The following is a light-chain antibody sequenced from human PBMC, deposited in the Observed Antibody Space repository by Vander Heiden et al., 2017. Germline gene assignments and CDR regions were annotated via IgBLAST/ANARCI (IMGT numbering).Light chain of an antibody. CDR1: RYNIGSYT. V-gene: IGLV1-44*01. CDR2: KTN. Sequence: QSVLTQPPSASGNPGQTVTISCYGSRYNIGSYTVNWYQQVPGTAPRLLLFKTNQRPSGVPDRFFGSKSGASAPLAISGLQSGDEATYYCAAWDDNLSGVLFGGGTKMSVL. CDR3: AAWDDNLSGVL. J-gene: IGLJ2*01.